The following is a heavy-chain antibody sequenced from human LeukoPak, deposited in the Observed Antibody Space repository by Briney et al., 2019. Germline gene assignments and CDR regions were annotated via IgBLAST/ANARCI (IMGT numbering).Heavy chain of an antibody. Sequence: GRSLRLSCAASGFTFSNYGMHWVRQAPGKRLEWVANMNIDGSEKYYADSAKGRFTISRDNARNSVYLQMNSLRVEDTAVYYCARDPVEWELLLDYWGQGTLVTVSS. CDR2: MNIDGSEK. CDR1: GFTFSNYG. CDR3: ARDPVEWELLLDY. D-gene: IGHD1-26*01. V-gene: IGHV3-7*01. J-gene: IGHJ4*02.